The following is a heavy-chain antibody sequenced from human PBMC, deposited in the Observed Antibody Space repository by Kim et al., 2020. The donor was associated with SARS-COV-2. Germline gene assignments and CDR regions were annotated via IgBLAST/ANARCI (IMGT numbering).Heavy chain of an antibody. J-gene: IGHJ4*02. CDR1: GGSISSGGYY. Sequence: SETLSLTCTVSGGSISSGGYYWSWIRQHPGKGLEWIGYIYYSGSTYYNPSLKSRVTISVDTSKNQFSLKLSSVTAADTAVYYCARGLIVGPTDARWDYWGQGALVTVSS. D-gene: IGHD1-26*01. V-gene: IGHV4-31*03. CDR3: ARGLIVGPTDARWDY. CDR2: IYYSGST.